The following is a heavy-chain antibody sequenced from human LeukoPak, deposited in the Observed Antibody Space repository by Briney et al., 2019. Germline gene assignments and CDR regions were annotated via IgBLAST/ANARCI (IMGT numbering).Heavy chain of an antibody. D-gene: IGHD4-17*01. Sequence: ASVKVSCKASGYTFTSYDINWVRQATGQGLEWMGWMNPNSGNTGYAQKFQGRVTMTRNTSISTAYMELSSLRSEDTAAYYCARHFDDYGDYGGYVGDYWGQGTLVTVSS. CDR2: MNPNSGNT. J-gene: IGHJ4*02. CDR1: GYTFTSYD. V-gene: IGHV1-8*01. CDR3: ARHFDDYGDYGGYVGDY.